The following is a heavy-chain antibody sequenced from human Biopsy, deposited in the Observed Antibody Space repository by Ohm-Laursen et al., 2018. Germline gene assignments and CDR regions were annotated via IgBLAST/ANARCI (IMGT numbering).Heavy chain of an antibody. J-gene: IGHJ2*01. CDR1: GDSISSYY. V-gene: IGHV4-59*01. CDR3: ARDRGYYSDRTVPGYFDL. D-gene: IGHD3-22*01. Sequence: SDTLSLTCTVSGDSISSYYWSWIRQPPGKGLEWIGYVYYTGRTDYNPSLQSRVTISVDTSKNHFSLRLRSVTPADTAIYYCARDRGYYSDRTVPGYFDLWGRGTLVTVSS. CDR2: VYYTGRT.